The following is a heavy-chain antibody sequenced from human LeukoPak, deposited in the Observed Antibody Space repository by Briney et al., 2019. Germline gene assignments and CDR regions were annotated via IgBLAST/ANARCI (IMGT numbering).Heavy chain of an antibody. CDR2: IKQDGSEK. V-gene: IGHV3-7*01. CDR3: ARVRSSGYYDY. Sequence: GGSLLLSCAVSGFTFSSYWMSWVRQAPGKGLEWVANIKQDGSEKYSVDSVEGRFTISRNNAKNSLYLQMNSLRAEDTAVYFCARVRSSGYYDYWGQGTLVTVSS. D-gene: IGHD3-22*01. CDR1: GFTFSSYW. J-gene: IGHJ4*02.